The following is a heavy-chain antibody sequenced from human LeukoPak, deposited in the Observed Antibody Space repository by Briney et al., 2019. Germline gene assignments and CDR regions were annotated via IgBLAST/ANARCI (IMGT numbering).Heavy chain of an antibody. CDR1: GYTVTSYD. CDR3: ARGGQWLVLNWFDP. V-gene: IGHV1-8*01. Sequence: ASVKVSCKASGYTVTSYDINWVRQATGQGLEWMGWMNPNSGNTGYAQKFQGRVTMTRNTSISTAYMELSSLRSEDTAVYYCARGGQWLVLNWFDPWGQGTLVTVSS. CDR2: MNPNSGNT. D-gene: IGHD6-19*01. J-gene: IGHJ5*02.